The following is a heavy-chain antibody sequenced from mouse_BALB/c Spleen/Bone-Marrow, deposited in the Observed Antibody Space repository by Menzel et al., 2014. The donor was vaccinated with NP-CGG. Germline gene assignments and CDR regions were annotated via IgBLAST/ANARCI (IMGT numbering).Heavy chain of an antibody. Sequence: EVKLVESGGGLVKSGGSLKLSCAASGFSFSNSGMSWLRQTPEKRLEWVATISGDGRYTFYSDSVKGRFTISRDNAKNNLYLQLSSLRSEDTALYYCARHAYYDQTEVSFVCWGQGTLVTVSA. D-gene: IGHD2-4*01. J-gene: IGHJ3*01. CDR2: ISGDGRYT. CDR1: GFSFSNSG. V-gene: IGHV5-9-2*01. CDR3: ARHAYYDQTEVSFVC.